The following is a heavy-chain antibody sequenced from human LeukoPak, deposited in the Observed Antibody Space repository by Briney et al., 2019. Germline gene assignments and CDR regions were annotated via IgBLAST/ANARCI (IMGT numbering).Heavy chain of an antibody. Sequence: PSETLSLTCAVSGGSISSSNWWSWVRQPPGKGLEWIGEIYHSGSTNYNPSLKSRVTMSLDTSKNQFSLKLSSVTAADTAVYYCARDGPYYYDSSGYYDAFDIWGQGAMVTVSS. V-gene: IGHV4-4*02. CDR2: IYHSGST. CDR1: GGSISSSNW. J-gene: IGHJ3*02. CDR3: ARDGPYYYDSSGYYDAFDI. D-gene: IGHD3-22*01.